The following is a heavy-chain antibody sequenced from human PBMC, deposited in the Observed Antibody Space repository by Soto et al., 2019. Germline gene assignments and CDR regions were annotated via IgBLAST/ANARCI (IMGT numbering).Heavy chain of an antibody. D-gene: IGHD1-26*01. CDR1: GFTFSSYG. CDR3: ARGIQWELLGAFDI. Sequence: GGSLRLSCAASGFTFSSYGMHWVRQAPGKGLEWVAVIWYDGSNKYYADSVKGRFTISRDNSKNTLYLQMNSLRAEDTAVYYCARGIQWELLGAFDIWGHGTMVTV. V-gene: IGHV3-33*01. J-gene: IGHJ3*02. CDR2: IWYDGSNK.